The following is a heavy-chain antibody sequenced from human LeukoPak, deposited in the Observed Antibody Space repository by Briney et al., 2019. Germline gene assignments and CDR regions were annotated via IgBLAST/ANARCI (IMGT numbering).Heavy chain of an antibody. Sequence: PGGSLRLSCAVSGITLSNYGMSWVRQAPGKGLEWVAGISDSGGRTIYADSVKGRFTISRDNPKNTLYLQMNSLRAEDTAVYFCAKRGVVIRVILVGFHKEAYYFDSWGQGALVTVSS. V-gene: IGHV3-23*01. CDR2: ISDSGGRT. CDR3: AKRGVVIRVILVGFHKEAYYFDS. D-gene: IGHD3-22*01. J-gene: IGHJ4*02. CDR1: GITLSNYG.